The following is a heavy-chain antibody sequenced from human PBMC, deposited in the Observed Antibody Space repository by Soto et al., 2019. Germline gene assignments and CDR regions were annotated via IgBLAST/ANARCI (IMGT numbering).Heavy chain of an antibody. D-gene: IGHD2-2*01. Sequence: GGSLRLSCAASGFTFSSYAMSWVRQAPGKGLEWVSAISGSGGSTYYADSVKGRFTISRDNSKNTLYLQMNSLRAEDTAVYYCARDPWGQLPFYYYYGMDVWGQGTTVTVSS. CDR3: ARDPWGQLPFYYYYGMDV. CDR2: ISGSGGST. J-gene: IGHJ6*02. CDR1: GFTFSSYA. V-gene: IGHV3-23*01.